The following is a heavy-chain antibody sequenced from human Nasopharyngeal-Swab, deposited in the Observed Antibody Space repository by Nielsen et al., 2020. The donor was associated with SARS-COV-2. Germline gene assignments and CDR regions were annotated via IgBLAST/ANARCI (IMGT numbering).Heavy chain of an antibody. V-gene: IGHV1-46*01. D-gene: IGHD2-21*02. CDR3: AREKDCGGDCPSPDAFDI. CDR1: GYTFTSYY. Sequence: ASVKVSCKASGYTFTSYYMHWVRQAPGQGLEWMGINNPSGGSTSYAQKFQGRVTMTRDTSTSTAYMELRSLRSDDTAVYYCAREKDCGGDCPSPDAFDIWGQGTMVTVSS. J-gene: IGHJ3*02. CDR2: NNPSGGST.